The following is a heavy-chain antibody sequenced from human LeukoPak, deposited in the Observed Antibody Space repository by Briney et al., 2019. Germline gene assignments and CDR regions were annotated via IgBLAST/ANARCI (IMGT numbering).Heavy chain of an antibody. CDR3: AKGKVNHDGAIDV. J-gene: IGHJ3*01. CDR2: ISDSGGRS. D-gene: IGHD1-14*01. CDR1: GLSYISYA. V-gene: IGHV3-23*01. Sequence: GGSLRLSCEGSGLSYISYAMHWVRQAPGKGLEWVSGISDSGGRSYYADSVKGRFTIARDNSKKKLYLQMNNLRVEDTAVYYCAKGKVNHDGAIDVWGQGTRVIVSS.